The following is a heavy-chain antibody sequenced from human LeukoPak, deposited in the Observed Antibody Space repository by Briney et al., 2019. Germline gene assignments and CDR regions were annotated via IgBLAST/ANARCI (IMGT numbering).Heavy chain of an antibody. Sequence: PSETLSLTCAVYGGSFSCYYGSWIRHPPGKGLERIGEINHSGSTNYNPSLKIRVTISVDTSNNQFDLKRISLTAADTAVYYCARLHSGSYYYYYHYMDVWGKGTTVTISS. CDR3: ARLHSGSYYYYYHYMDV. D-gene: IGHD1-26*01. CDR2: INHSGST. CDR1: GGSFSCYY. J-gene: IGHJ6*03. V-gene: IGHV4-34*01.